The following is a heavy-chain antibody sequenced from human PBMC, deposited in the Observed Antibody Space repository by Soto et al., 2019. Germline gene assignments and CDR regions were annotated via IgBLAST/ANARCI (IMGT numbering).Heavy chain of an antibody. J-gene: IGHJ5*02. V-gene: IGHV1-69*01. CDR3: AREMNEQWYSGGFDP. CDR2: IIPIFGTA. Sequence: QVQLVQSGAEVKKPGSSVKVSCKASGGTFSSYAISWVRQAPGQGLEWMGGIIPIFGTANYAQKFQGRVTITADESTSTAYMELSSMRSEDTAVYYCAREMNEQWYSGGFDPWGQGTLVTVSS. CDR1: GGTFSSYA. D-gene: IGHD6-19*01.